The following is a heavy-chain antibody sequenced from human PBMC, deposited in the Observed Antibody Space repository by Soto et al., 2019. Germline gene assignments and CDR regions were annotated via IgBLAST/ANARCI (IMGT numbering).Heavy chain of an antibody. D-gene: IGHD1-20*01. Sequence: QITLKESGPTLVKPTQTLTLTCTFSGFSLSTSGVGVGWIRQPPGKALEWLALIYWDDDKRYSPSLNTRLTITKDTSKTQVVLTMTNMDPVDTGIYYCAHRQVGYNSNWFHAYFDYWGQGTLVTVSS. J-gene: IGHJ4*02. CDR2: IYWDDDK. CDR3: AHRQVGYNSNWFHAYFDY. CDR1: GFSLSTSGVG. V-gene: IGHV2-5*02.